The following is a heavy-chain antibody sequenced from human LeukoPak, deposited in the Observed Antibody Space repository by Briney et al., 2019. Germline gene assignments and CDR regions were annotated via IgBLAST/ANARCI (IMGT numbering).Heavy chain of an antibody. V-gene: IGHV4-34*01. D-gene: IGHD2-2*01. CDR3: AREGCSSTSCYLGAFDI. CDR2: INHSGST. CDR1: GGSFSGYY. Sequence: SETLSLTCAVYGGSFSGYYWSWLRQPPGKGLEWIGEINHSGSTNYNPSLKRRVTISVDTSKNHFSLKLSSVTAADTAVYYCAREGCSSTSCYLGAFDIWGQGTMVTVSS. J-gene: IGHJ3*02.